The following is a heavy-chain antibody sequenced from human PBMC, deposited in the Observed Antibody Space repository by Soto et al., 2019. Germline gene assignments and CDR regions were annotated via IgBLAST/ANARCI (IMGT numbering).Heavy chain of an antibody. CDR2: ISGSGGST. Sequence: HPGGSLRLSCAASGFTFSSYAMSWVRQAPGKGLEWVSAISGSGGSTYYADSVKGRFTISRDNSKNTLYLQMNSLRAEDTAVYYCAKDFIVVVPAPRIIDYWGQGTLVTVSS. D-gene: IGHD2-2*01. V-gene: IGHV3-23*01. CDR1: GFTFSSYA. CDR3: AKDFIVVVPAPRIIDY. J-gene: IGHJ4*02.